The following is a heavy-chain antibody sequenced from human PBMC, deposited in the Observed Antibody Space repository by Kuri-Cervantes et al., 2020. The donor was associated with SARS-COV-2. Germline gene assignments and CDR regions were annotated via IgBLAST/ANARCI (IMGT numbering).Heavy chain of an antibody. CDR1: GFTFSSYG. CDR3: ARDLVVSSGWDYYMDV. CDR2: IWYDGSNK. V-gene: IGHV3-33*01. D-gene: IGHD6-19*01. Sequence: WESLSLSCAASGFTFSSYGMHWVRQAPGKGLEWVAVIWYDGSNKYYADSVKGRFTISRDNYNNTLYLQMNSLRAEDTAVYYCARDLVVSSGWDYYMDVWGKGTTVTVSS. J-gene: IGHJ6*03.